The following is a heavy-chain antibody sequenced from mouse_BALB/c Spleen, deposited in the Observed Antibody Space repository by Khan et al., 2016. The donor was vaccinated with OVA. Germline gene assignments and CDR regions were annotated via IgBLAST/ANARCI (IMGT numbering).Heavy chain of an antibody. J-gene: IGHJ2*01. V-gene: IGHV2-9-2*01. CDR1: GLSLTSYD. CDR3: VRDYRYNDYCNY. Sequence: QVQLKVLGLGLVAPSQSLSITSHVPGLSLTSYDISWIRQPPGKGLEWLGVIWTGGGTNYNSAFMSRLSISKDNSKSQVLLKMNILQTDDTAIDYCVRDYRYNDYCNYWGQGTTLTVSS. CDR2: IWTGGGT. D-gene: IGHD2-14*01.